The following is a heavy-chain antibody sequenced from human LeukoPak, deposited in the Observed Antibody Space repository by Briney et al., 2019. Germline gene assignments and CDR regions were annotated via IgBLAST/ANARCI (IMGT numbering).Heavy chain of an antibody. CDR2: ISYDGSNK. D-gene: IGHD5-18*01. V-gene: IGHV3-30-3*01. CDR1: GFTFSSYA. J-gene: IGHJ4*02. Sequence: GRSLRLSCAASGFTFSSYAMHWVRQAPGKGLEWVAVISYDGSNKYYADSVKGRFTISRDNSKNTLYLQMNSLRAEDTAVYYCASPFSYGHQLKYYFDYWGQGTLVTVSS. CDR3: ASPFSYGHQLKYYFDY.